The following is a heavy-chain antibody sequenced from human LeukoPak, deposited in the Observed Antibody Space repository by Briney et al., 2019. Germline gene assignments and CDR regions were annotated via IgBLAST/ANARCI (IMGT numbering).Heavy chain of an antibody. D-gene: IGHD2-15*01. V-gene: IGHV4-30-4*07. Sequence: KPSQTLSLTCAVSGGSISSGDYSWSWIRQPPGKGLEWIGYIYYSGNTYYNPSLKSRLTISVDTSKNQFSLKLSSVTAADTAVYYCARELCSGTSCYVFDYWGQGTLVTVSS. J-gene: IGHJ4*02. CDR1: GGSISSGDYS. CDR2: IYYSGNT. CDR3: ARELCSGTSCYVFDY.